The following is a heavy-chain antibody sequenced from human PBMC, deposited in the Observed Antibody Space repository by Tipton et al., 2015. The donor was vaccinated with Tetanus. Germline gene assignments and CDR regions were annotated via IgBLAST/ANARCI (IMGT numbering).Heavy chain of an antibody. CDR3: ARDNRVPLRFGELLEFYYYYGMDV. D-gene: IGHD3-10*01. V-gene: IGHV4-59*01. CDR2: IYFDGST. CDR1: GGSISAYY. J-gene: IGHJ6*02. Sequence: TLSLTCTVSGGSISAYYWSWIRQPPGKGLEWIGYIYFDGSTKYNPSLKSRVTISVDPSKTQFSLKLSSVTAADTAVYYCARDNRVPLRFGELLEFYYYYGMDVWGQGTTVTVSS.